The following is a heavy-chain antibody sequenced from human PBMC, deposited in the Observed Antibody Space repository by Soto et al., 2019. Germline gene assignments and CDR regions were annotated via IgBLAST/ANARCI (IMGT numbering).Heavy chain of an antibody. Sequence: GGSLRLSCAASGFTFSSYSMNWVRQAPGKGQEWVSYNSSSSSTIYYADSVKGRFTISRDNAKNSLYLQMNSLRAEDTAVYYCARTPLGYCSSTSCYADYYYYYYMDVWGKGTTGTVSS. CDR3: ARTPLGYCSSTSCYADYYYYYYMDV. CDR1: GFTFSSYS. V-gene: IGHV3-48*01. J-gene: IGHJ6*03. D-gene: IGHD2-2*01. CDR2: NSSSSSTI.